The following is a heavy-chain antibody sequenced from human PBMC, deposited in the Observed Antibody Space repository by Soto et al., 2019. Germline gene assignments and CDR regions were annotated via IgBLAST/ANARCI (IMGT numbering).Heavy chain of an antibody. CDR1: GFTFSSYA. CDR3: AKALGELSPESFDY. V-gene: IGHV3-30*18. CDR2: MSYDGNNQ. Sequence: QVQLVESGGGVVQPGRSLRLSCAASGFTFSSYAMHWVRQAPGKGLEWVAIMSYDGNNQYYADSVKGRFTISRDNFKNTLYLQMNSLRAEHTAVYYCAKALGELSPESFDYWGQGILVTVSS. J-gene: IGHJ4*02. D-gene: IGHD3-16*02.